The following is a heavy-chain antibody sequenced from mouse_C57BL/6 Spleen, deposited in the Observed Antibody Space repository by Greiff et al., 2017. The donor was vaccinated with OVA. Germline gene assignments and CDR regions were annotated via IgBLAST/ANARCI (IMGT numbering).Heavy chain of an antibody. J-gene: IGHJ4*01. CDR1: GYTFTSYW. Sequence: VQLQQPGAELVRPGSSVKLSCKASGYTFTSYWMDWVKQRPGQGLEWIGNIYPSDSETHYNQKFKDKATLTVDKSSSTAYMQLSSLTSEYSAFYYFASGLGRRAMDYWGQGTSVTVSS. CDR3: ASGLGRRAMDY. CDR2: IYPSDSET. D-gene: IGHD3-1*01. V-gene: IGHV1-61*01.